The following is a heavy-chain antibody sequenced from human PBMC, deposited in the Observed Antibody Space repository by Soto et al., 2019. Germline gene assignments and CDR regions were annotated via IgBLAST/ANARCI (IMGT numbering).Heavy chain of an antibody. D-gene: IGHD1-26*01. CDR3: ARGWGRVVYAMDV. J-gene: IGHJ6*02. V-gene: IGHV1-46*04. Sequence: QVQLVQSGAEVKKPGASVRVSCKASGYTFTSYYIHWVRQAPGQGLEWVSIINPVGGSTNYAQKLQGRVTVTRDTSTSTVHMERSSLRSEDTAVYYCARGWGRVVYAMDVWGQGTTVTVSS. CDR1: GYTFTSYY. CDR2: INPVGGST.